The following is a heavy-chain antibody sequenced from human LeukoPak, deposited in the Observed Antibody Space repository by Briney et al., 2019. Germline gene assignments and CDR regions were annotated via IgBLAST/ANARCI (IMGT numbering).Heavy chain of an antibody. J-gene: IGHJ4*02. Sequence: PGGSLRLSCAASGFTFSSYSMNWVRQAPGKGLEWVSSVSSIGISSYYADSVKGRFTISRDNSQNTLYLQMNSLRAEDTAIYYCAKDMGSRATNLDYWGQGTLVTVSS. V-gene: IGHV3-23*01. CDR3: AKDMGSRATNLDY. D-gene: IGHD1-26*01. CDR1: GFTFSSYS. CDR2: VSSIGISS.